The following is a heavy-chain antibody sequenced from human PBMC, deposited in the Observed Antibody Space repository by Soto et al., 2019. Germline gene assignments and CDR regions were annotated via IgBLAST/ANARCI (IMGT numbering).Heavy chain of an antibody. D-gene: IGHD6-19*01. Sequence: GGSLRLSCAASGFTFSSYGMHWVRQAPGKGLEWVAVISYDGSNKYYADSVKGRFTISRDNSKNTLYLQMNSLRAEDTAVYYCAKEYGQWLVLYYFDYWGQGTLVTVSS. J-gene: IGHJ4*02. CDR1: GFTFSSYG. V-gene: IGHV3-30*18. CDR3: AKEYGQWLVLYYFDY. CDR2: ISYDGSNK.